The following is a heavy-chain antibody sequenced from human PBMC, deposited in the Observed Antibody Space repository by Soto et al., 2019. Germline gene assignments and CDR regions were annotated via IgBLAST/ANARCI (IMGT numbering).Heavy chain of an antibody. CDR3: ARVSPSIFGVVIDNYYYYYYMDV. Sequence: QVQLVQSGAEVKKPGASVKVSCKASGYTFTSYYINCVRQATGQGLEWMGWMNPNSGNTGYAQKFQGRVTMTRNTSIITAYMELSSLRSEDTAVYYCARVSPSIFGVVIDNYYYYYYMDVWGKGTTVTVSS. CDR2: MNPNSGNT. J-gene: IGHJ6*03. D-gene: IGHD3-3*01. CDR1: GYTFTSYY. V-gene: IGHV1-8*01.